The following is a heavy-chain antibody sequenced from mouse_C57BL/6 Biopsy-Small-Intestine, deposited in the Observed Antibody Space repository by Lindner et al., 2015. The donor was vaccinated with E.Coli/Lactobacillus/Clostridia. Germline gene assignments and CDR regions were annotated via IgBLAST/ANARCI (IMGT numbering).Heavy chain of an antibody. Sequence: VQLQESGAELVKPGASVKISCKISGYAFSSHWMNWVKQRPGKGLEWIGQIYPGDGDTNYNGKFKGKATLTADKSSSTAYMQLSSLTSEDSAVYFCARGDYGSSLYAMDYWGQGSSVTASS. CDR1: GYAFSSHW. CDR3: ARGDYGSSLYAMDY. V-gene: IGHV1-80*01. CDR2: IYPGDGDT. D-gene: IGHD1-1*01. J-gene: IGHJ4*01.